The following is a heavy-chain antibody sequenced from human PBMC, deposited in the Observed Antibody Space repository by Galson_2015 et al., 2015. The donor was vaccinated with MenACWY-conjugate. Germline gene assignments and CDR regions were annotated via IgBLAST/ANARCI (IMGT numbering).Heavy chain of an antibody. Sequence: SLRLSCAASGFTFSSYRMNWVRQAPGKGLEWVSSISSSSSYIYYADSVKGRFTISRDNSKNRLYLQMNSLRAEDTAVYYCAKDQVAAAMMGRYGYWGQGTLVTVSS. CDR1: GFTFSSYR. CDR3: AKDQVAAAMMGRYGY. D-gene: IGHD2-21*02. CDR2: ISSSSSYI. J-gene: IGHJ4*02. V-gene: IGHV3-21*04.